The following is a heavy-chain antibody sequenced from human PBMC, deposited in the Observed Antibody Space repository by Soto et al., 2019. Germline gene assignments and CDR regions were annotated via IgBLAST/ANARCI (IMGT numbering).Heavy chain of an antibody. D-gene: IGHD6-13*01. CDR1: GFTFDDYA. CDR3: VKDESINWYSGHFRH. V-gene: IGHV3-9*01. CDR2: INWNSGSI. J-gene: IGHJ1*01. Sequence: EVQLVESGGGLVQPGRSLRLSCAASGFTFDDYAMHWVRQVQGKGLEWVSGINWNSGSIGYADSVKGRFAISRDNAKNSLHLQMNSLRAEDTAFYYCVKDESINWYSGHFRHWGQGTLVTVSS.